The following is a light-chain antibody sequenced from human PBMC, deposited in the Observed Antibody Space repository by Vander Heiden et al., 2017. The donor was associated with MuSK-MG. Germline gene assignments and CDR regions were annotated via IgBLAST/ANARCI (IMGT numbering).Light chain of an antibody. V-gene: IGLV2-14*01. Sequence: QSALTQPASVSGSPGQSITISCTGTSSDVGGYNYVSWYQQHPGKAPKLRIYDVSNRPSGVSNRFSGSKSGNTASLTTSGLQAEEEADYYCSSYTSSSTLGVFGTGTKVTVL. CDR2: DVS. J-gene: IGLJ1*01. CDR3: SSYTSSSTLGV. CDR1: SSDVGGYNY.